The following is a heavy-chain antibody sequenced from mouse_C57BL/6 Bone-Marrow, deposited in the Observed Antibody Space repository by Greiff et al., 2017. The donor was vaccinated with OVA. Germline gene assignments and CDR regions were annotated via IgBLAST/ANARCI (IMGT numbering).Heavy chain of an antibody. CDR1: GYTFTDYY. Sequence: VQLQQSGPELVKPGASVKISCKASGYTFTDYYMNWVKQSHGKSLEWIGDINPNNGGTSYNQKFKGKATLTVDKSSSTAYMELRSLTSEDSAVYYCARGGDYDYDHYYAMDYWGQGTSVTVSS. CDR2: INPNNGGT. J-gene: IGHJ4*01. CDR3: ARGGDYDYDHYYAMDY. D-gene: IGHD2-4*01. V-gene: IGHV1-26*01.